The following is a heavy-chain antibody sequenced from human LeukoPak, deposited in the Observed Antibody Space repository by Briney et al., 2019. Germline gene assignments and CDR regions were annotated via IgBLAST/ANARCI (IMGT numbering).Heavy chain of an antibody. V-gene: IGHV4-34*01. Sequence: SETLSLTCAVYGGSFSGYYWSWIRQPPGKGLEWIGEINHSGSTNYNPSLKSRVTISVDTSKNQFSLKLSSVTAADTAVYYCAREYSGSYGAPYYFDYWGQGTLVTVSS. CDR3: AREYSGSYGAPYYFDY. D-gene: IGHD1-26*01. CDR1: GGSFSGYY. J-gene: IGHJ4*02. CDR2: INHSGST.